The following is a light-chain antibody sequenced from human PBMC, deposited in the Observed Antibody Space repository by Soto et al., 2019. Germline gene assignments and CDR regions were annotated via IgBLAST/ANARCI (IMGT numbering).Light chain of an antibody. Sequence: EFVLTQSPGTLSLSPGERATLSCRASQSVSTIYFGWYQQKPGQAPRLLIYGTSNRAHGIPDRFSGSGSGTDFTLTISRLEPEDFAVYYCQQYGSTPITFGQGTRLEIK. CDR3: QQYGSTPIT. V-gene: IGKV3-20*01. CDR2: GTS. CDR1: QSVSTIY. J-gene: IGKJ5*01.